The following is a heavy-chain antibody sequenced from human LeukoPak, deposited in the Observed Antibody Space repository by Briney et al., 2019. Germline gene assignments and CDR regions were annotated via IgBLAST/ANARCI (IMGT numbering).Heavy chain of an antibody. V-gene: IGHV3-30-3*01. CDR1: GFTFSSYA. CDR3: ARAKERKYSSSWYGYYYMDV. Sequence: PGRSLRLSCAASGFTFSSYAMHWVRQAPGKGLEWVAVISYDGSNKYYADSVKGRFTISRDNSKSTLYLQMNSLRAEDTAVYYCARAKERKYSSSWYGYYYMDVWGKGTTVTVSS. J-gene: IGHJ6*03. CDR2: ISYDGSNK. D-gene: IGHD6-13*01.